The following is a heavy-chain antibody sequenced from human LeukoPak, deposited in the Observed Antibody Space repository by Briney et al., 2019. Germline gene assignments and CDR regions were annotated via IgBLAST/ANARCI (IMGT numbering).Heavy chain of an antibody. D-gene: IGHD5-12*01. CDR2: ISSSSTTI. J-gene: IGHJ4*02. V-gene: IGHV3-48*02. CDR1: GFSLSSHN. CDR3: ARSRGSDY. Sequence: GRSLRLSCAASGFSLSSHNMNWVRQAPGKGLLWVLYISSSSTTIYYADSVKGRFAISRVNAKNSLYLQMNSLRDEDTAVYYCARSRGSDYWGQGTLVTVSS.